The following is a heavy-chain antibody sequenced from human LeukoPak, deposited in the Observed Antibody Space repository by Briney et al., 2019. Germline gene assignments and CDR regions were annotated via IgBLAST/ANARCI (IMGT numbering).Heavy chain of an antibody. CDR1: GFTFSGFW. Sequence: GGSLRLSCAVSGFTFSGFWMSWSRQAPGKGLEWVASINSDGSEGYYADVVRGRFTISRDNAKNSLYLQINSLRAEDTAVYYCARSSYSSSSSVRGQGTMVTVSS. D-gene: IGHD6-6*01. CDR3: ARSSYSSSSSV. CDR2: INSDGSEG. V-gene: IGHV3-7*03. J-gene: IGHJ3*01.